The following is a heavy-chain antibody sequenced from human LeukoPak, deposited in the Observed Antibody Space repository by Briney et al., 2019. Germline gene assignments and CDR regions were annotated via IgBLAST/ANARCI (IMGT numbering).Heavy chain of an antibody. J-gene: IGHJ4*02. Sequence: WGSLRLSCAASGFTFSDYYMSWLRQAPGKGLEWVSYISSDSSTIYYADSVRGRFTISRDNAKKSLYLQMNSLRTEDTAVYYCANTEYQRLGTDYWGQGTLVTVSS. CDR1: GFTFSDYY. CDR3: ANTEYQRLGTDY. D-gene: IGHD2-2*01. CDR2: ISSDSSTI. V-gene: IGHV3-11*04.